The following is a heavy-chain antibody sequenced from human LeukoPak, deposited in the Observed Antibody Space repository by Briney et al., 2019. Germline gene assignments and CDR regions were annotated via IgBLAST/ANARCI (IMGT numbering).Heavy chain of an antibody. Sequence: GRSLRLSCTTSGFNFDEYAMHWVRQPPGKGLEWVSGISSNSDDIGYADSVKGRFTISRDSAKKSLFLQMNSLRAEDTALYYCAKDRYCTSSSCPIDYWGQGTLVTVSS. V-gene: IGHV3-9*01. CDR3: AKDRYCTSSSCPIDY. CDR2: ISSNSDDI. CDR1: GFNFDEYA. J-gene: IGHJ4*02. D-gene: IGHD2-15*01.